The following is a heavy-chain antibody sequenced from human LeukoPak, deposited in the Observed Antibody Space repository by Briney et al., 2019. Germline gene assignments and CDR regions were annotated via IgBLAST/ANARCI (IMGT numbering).Heavy chain of an antibody. CDR2: INPNTGGT. J-gene: IGHJ5*02. CDR1: EYTFTDYY. D-gene: IGHD6-13*01. V-gene: IGHV1-2*02. CDR3: VRVVRRAAAHAGNWFDP. Sequence: ASVKVSCKASEYTFTDYYIHWVRQAPGQGLEWMGWINPNTGGTDYIQKFQGRVTMTRDTSISTAYMELNSLSSDDTAVYYCVRVVRRAAAHAGNWFDPWSQGTLVTVSS.